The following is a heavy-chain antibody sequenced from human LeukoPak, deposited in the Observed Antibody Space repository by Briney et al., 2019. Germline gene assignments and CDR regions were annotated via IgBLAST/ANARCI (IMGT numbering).Heavy chain of an antibody. D-gene: IGHD2/OR15-2a*01. Sequence: GGTLRLSCAASGFTVSRNNMNWVRQAPGKGLKWVSGIYSGGNTYYADSVKDRFTISRDKSKNTLYLQMSGLRTDDTAVYYCARDTENSTYGWGAFDIWAQGTMVTVSS. CDR3: ARDTENSTYGWGAFDI. V-gene: IGHV3-66*01. CDR2: IYSGGNT. CDR1: GFTVSRNN. J-gene: IGHJ3*02.